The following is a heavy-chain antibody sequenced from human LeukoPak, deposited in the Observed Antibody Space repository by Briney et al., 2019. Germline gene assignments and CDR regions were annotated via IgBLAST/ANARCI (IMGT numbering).Heavy chain of an antibody. J-gene: IGHJ6*03. CDR1: GFTFSSYG. CDR2: IRYDGSNK. D-gene: IGHD6-6*01. V-gene: IGHV3-30*02. Sequence: PGGSLRLSCAASGFTFSSYGMHWVRQAPGKGLEWVAFIRYDGSNKYYADSVKGRFTISRDNSKSTLYLQMNSLRAEDTAVYYCAKLYEQLAYYYYYYMDVWGKGTTVTVSS. CDR3: AKLYEQLAYYYYYYMDV.